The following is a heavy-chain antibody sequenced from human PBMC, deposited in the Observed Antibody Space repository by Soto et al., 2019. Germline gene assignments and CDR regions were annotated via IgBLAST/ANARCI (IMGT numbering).Heavy chain of an antibody. CDR2: IRAYNGNT. J-gene: IGHJ5*02. CDR3: ARDIWFQAAAAADWFDP. D-gene: IGHD6-13*01. V-gene: IGHV1-18*01. CDR1: GYTFTSYG. Sequence: QVQLVQSGAEVKKPGASVKVSCKASGYTFTSYGISWVRQAPGQGLEWLGWIRAYNGNTNYAQKRQGRVTMTTDTSTSTAYMELRSLRSDDTAVYDCARDIWFQAAAAADWFDPWGQGTLVTVSS.